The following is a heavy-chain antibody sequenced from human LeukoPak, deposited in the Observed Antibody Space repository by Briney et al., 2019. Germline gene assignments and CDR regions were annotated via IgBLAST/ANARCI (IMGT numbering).Heavy chain of an antibody. V-gene: IGHV3-23*01. CDR3: ARGVLDTRFLEWLLRGGYMDV. CDR2: MSGSGGST. D-gene: IGHD3-3*01. CDR1: GFIFNSYA. Sequence: GGSLRLSCAASGFIFNSYAMSWVRQAPGKGLEWVSTMSGSGGSTYYVDSVKGRFTISRDNAKNSLYLQMNSLRAEDTAVYYCARGVLDTRFLEWLLRGGYMDVWGKGTTVTVSS. J-gene: IGHJ6*03.